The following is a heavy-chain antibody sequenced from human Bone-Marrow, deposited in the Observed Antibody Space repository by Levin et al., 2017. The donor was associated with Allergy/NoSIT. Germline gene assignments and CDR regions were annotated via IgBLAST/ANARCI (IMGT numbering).Heavy chain of an antibody. CDR3: ARQGGYSSGWYYFDY. CDR1: GFTFDDYA. J-gene: IGHJ4*02. Sequence: PGGSLRLSCAASGFTFDDYAMHWVRQAPGKGLEWVSGISWNSGSIGYADSVKGRFTISRDNAKNSLYLQMNSLRAEDTALYYCARQGGYSSGWYYFDYWGQGTLVTVSS. CDR2: ISWNSGSI. D-gene: IGHD6-19*01. V-gene: IGHV3-9*01.